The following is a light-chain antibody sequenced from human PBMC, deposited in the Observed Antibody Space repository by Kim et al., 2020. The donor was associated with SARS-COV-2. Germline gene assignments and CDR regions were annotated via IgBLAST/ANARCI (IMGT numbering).Light chain of an antibody. CDR3: QQRITWPIA. CDR1: RSVRSD. CDR2: DAS. V-gene: IGKV3-11*01. J-gene: IGKJ5*01. Sequence: LSPGESAPLSCRASRSVRSDLAWYQQKPGQAPRLLMYDASTRATGIPARFSGSGSGTDFTLTISTLEPEDSAAYYCQQRITWPIAFGQGTRLEIK.